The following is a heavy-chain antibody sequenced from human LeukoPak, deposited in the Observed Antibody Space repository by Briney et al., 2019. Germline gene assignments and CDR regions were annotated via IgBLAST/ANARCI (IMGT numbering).Heavy chain of an antibody. CDR3: ARDRHDLSSSPGDY. V-gene: IGHV4-39*07. J-gene: IGHJ4*02. CDR2: IYYSGST. Sequence: SETLSLTCTVSGGSISSSSYYWGWIRQPPGKGLEWIGSIYYSGSTYYNPSLKSRVTISVDTSKNQFSLKLSSVTAADTAVYYCARDRHDLSSSPGDYWGQGTLVTVSS. CDR1: GGSISSSSYY. D-gene: IGHD3-10*01.